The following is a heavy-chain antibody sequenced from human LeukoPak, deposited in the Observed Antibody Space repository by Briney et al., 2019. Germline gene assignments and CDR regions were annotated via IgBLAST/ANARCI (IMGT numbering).Heavy chain of an antibody. Sequence: GGSLRLSCAASGFTFSSYWMNWVRQAPGKGLEWVANIKQDGSEKYYVDSVKGRFTISRDNAKNSLYLQMNSLRAEDTAVYYCARGWIQLSLVPPGHWGQGTLVTVSS. V-gene: IGHV3-7*04. J-gene: IGHJ4*02. CDR2: IKQDGSEK. CDR3: ARGWIQLSLVPPGH. CDR1: GFTFSSYW. D-gene: IGHD5-18*01.